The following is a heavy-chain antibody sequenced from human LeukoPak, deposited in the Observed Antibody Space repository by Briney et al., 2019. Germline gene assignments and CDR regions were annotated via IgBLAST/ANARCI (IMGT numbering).Heavy chain of an antibody. Sequence: GESLKISCKGSGYSFTSYWIGWVRQMPGKGLEWMGIIYPGDSDTRYSPSFQGQVTISADKSTSTAYLQWSSLKASGTAMYYCARRLAAAGFYFFDYWGQGTLVTVSS. CDR1: GYSFTSYW. D-gene: IGHD6-13*01. CDR2: IYPGDSDT. CDR3: ARRLAAAGFYFFDY. V-gene: IGHV5-51*01. J-gene: IGHJ4*02.